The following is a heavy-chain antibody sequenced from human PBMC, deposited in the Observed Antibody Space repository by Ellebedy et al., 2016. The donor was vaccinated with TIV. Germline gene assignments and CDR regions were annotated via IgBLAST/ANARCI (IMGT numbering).Heavy chain of an antibody. D-gene: IGHD4-17*01. V-gene: IGHV4-30-4*01. CDR2: IYYSGST. Sequence: MPSETLSLTCTVSGGSISSGDYYWSWIRQPPGKGLEWIGYIYYSGSTYYNPSLKSRVTISVDTSKNQFSLKLTSVTAADTAVYYCASRESTVTTGASMGFDPWGQGTLVTVSS. J-gene: IGHJ5*02. CDR3: ASRESTVTTGASMGFDP. CDR1: GGSISSGDYY.